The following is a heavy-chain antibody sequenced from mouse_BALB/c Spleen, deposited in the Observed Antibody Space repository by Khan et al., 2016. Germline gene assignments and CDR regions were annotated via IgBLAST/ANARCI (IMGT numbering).Heavy chain of an antibody. J-gene: IGHJ3*01. D-gene: IGHD6-1*01. CDR2: INPDRRTI. CDR1: GFDFSRYW. V-gene: IGHV4-1*02. CDR3: ARRTLGSPAWFVY. Sequence: EVKLLESGGGLVQPGGSLKLSCAALGFDFSRYWMSWVRQAPGKGPEWIGEINPDRRTINYTPSLKDKFIISRDNAKITLYLQMSKGRSEVTALDYCARRTLGSPAWFVYWGQGTLVTVSA.